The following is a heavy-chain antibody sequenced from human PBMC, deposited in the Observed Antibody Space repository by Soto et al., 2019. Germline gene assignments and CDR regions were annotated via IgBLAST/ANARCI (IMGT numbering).Heavy chain of an antibody. J-gene: IGHJ5*02. Sequence: QVQLQESGPGLVEPSQTLSLTCTVSGGSISSGDYYWSWIRQPPGKGLEWIGYIYYSGSTYYNPSLKSRVTISVDTSKNQFSLKLSSVTAADTAVYYCAGLQSMRLSGLDPWGQGTLVTVSS. V-gene: IGHV4-30-4*01. CDR3: AGLQSMRLSGLDP. D-gene: IGHD3-16*02. CDR2: IYYSGST. CDR1: GGSISSGDYY.